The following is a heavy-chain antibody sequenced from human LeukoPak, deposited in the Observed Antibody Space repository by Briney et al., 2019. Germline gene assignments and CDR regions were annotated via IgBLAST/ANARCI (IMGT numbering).Heavy chain of an antibody. J-gene: IGHJ6*02. V-gene: IGHV4-4*02. CDR3: ARAITMILQMDV. Sequence: SGTLSLTCAVCGGSLRRSDRWSWVRQSPGKGLEWIGGLFHSGSTKYNPSLKSRVTISVDTSKNQFSLKLSSVTAADTAVYYCARAITMILQMDVWGQGTTVTVSS. D-gene: IGHD3-22*01. CDR1: GGSLRRSDR. CDR2: LFHSGST.